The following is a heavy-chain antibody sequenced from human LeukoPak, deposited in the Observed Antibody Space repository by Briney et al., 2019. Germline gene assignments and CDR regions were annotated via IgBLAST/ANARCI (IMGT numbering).Heavy chain of an antibody. CDR1: GFTFSNSW. D-gene: IGHD6-19*01. Sequence: QPGGSLGLSCAASGFTFSNSWMHWVRQGPGKGPVWVSRIKSDGSYITYADSVKGRFIISRDNAENTLYLQMNSLRVDDTAVYYCATGDSGWYNYWGQGTLVTVSA. CDR2: IKSDGSYI. J-gene: IGHJ4*02. V-gene: IGHV3-74*03. CDR3: ATGDSGWYNY.